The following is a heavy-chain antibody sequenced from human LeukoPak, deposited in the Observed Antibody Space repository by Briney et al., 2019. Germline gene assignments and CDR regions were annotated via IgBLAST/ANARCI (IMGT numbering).Heavy chain of an antibody. CDR1: GFTFSSYW. CDR3: AKGFGSGSYYQIDY. CDR2: INSDGSST. J-gene: IGHJ4*02. V-gene: IGHV3-74*01. Sequence: GGSLRLSCAASGFTFSSYWMHWVRQAPGKGLVWVSRINSDGSSTSYADSVKGRFTISRDNSKNTLYLQMNSLRAEDTAVYYCAKGFGSGSYYQIDYWGQGTLVTVSS. D-gene: IGHD3-10*01.